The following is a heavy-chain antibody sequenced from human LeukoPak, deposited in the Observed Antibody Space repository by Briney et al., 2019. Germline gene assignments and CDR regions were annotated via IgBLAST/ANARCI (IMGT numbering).Heavy chain of an antibody. CDR1: GFTFSSYS. Sequence: RGSLRLSCAASGFTFSSYSMNWVRQAPGKGLEWVSSISSSSSYIYYADSVKGRFTISRDNAKNSLYLQMNSLRAEDTAVYYCARGSNDYGDLFDYWGQGTLVTVSS. V-gene: IGHV3-21*01. D-gene: IGHD4-17*01. CDR2: ISSSSSYI. CDR3: ARGSNDYGDLFDY. J-gene: IGHJ4*02.